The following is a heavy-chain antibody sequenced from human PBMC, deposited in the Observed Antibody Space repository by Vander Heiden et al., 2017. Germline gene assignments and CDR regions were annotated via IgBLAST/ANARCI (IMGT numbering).Heavy chain of an antibody. CDR2: IYYGGST. Sequence: QLQLQASAPGLVKPSETLSLTCTVSGGSISSSSYSWGWIRHPPGKGLEWIGSIYYGGSTYYNPSLKSRVTISVDTSKNQFSLKLSSVTAADTAVYYWASPSNYDRSGYYYYYYYYGMDVWGQGTTVTVSS. CDR3: ASPSNYDRSGYYYYYYYYGMDV. V-gene: IGHV4-39*01. J-gene: IGHJ6*02. CDR1: GGSISSSSYS. D-gene: IGHD3-22*01.